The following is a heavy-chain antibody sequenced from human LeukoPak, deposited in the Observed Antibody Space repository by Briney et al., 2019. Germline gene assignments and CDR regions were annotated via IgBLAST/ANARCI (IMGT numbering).Heavy chain of an antibody. CDR2: INHSGST. CDR3: AKVYSYGPKDDY. Sequence: PSETLSLTCAVYGGSLSNCYWSWIRQPPGKGLEWIGEINHSGSTNYNPSLKSRVTLSIDTSKNQFSLKLTSVTAADTAVYYCAKVYSYGPKDDYWGQGTLVTVSS. V-gene: IGHV4-34*01. J-gene: IGHJ4*02. D-gene: IGHD5-18*01. CDR1: GGSLSNCY.